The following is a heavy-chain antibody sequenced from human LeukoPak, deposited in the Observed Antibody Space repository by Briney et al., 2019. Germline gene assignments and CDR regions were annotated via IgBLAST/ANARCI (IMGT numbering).Heavy chain of an antibody. V-gene: IGHV3-20*01. Sequence: GGSLRLSCAASGFTFDDYGMSWVRQAPGKGLEWVSGINWNGGSTGYADSVKGRFTISRDNAKNSLYLQMSSLRAEDTALYHCARGSGSSSWYAAFDYWGQGTLVTVSS. J-gene: IGHJ4*02. CDR1: GFTFDDYG. CDR2: INWNGGST. CDR3: ARGSGSSSWYAAFDY. D-gene: IGHD6-13*01.